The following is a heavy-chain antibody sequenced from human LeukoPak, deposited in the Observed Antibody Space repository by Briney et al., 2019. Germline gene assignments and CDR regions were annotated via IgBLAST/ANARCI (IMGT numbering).Heavy chain of an antibody. J-gene: IGHJ3*02. V-gene: IGHV3-30-3*01. D-gene: IGHD3-3*01. CDR3: ARARSPRSGPMGAFVI. CDR1: GFTFSSYA. Sequence: GGSLRLSCAASGFTFSSYAMHWVRQAPGKGVEWVAVISYDGSNKYYADSVKGRFTISRDNSKNTLYLQMNSLRAEDTAVYYCARARSPRSGPMGAFVIWGQGTMVTVSS. CDR2: ISYDGSNK.